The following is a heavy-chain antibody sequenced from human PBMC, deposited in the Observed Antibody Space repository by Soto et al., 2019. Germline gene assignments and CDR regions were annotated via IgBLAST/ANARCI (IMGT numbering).Heavy chain of an antibody. V-gene: IGHV1-46*04. J-gene: IGHJ4*02. CDR1: GYTLTIYY. D-gene: IGHD5-12*01. Sequence: SMQVSCKASGYTLTIYYLQWVPPAPGEWIVRMGRVNPIGGTLRLTQNWLGGGTMDRDPSTSTVCMELSRLRSEDTAVYYCARDRDSGYEPFVDEWGEGTLVTV. CDR3: ARDRDSGYEPFVDE. CDR2: VNPIGGTL.